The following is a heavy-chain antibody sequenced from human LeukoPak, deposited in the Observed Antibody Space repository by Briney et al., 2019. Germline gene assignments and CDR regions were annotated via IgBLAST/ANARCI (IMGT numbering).Heavy chain of an antibody. Sequence: PSETLSLTCAVYGGSFSGYYWSWIRQPPGKGLEWIGEINHSGSTNYNPSLKSRVTISVDTSKNQFSLELSSVTAADTAVYYCARGRYYYGSGSYYPLFDYWGQGTLVTVSS. J-gene: IGHJ4*02. V-gene: IGHV4-34*01. CDR3: ARGRYYYGSGSYYPLFDY. D-gene: IGHD3-10*01. CDR2: INHSGST. CDR1: GGSFSGYY.